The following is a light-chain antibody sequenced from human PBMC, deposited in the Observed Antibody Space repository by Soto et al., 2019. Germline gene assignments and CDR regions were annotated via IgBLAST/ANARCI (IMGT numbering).Light chain of an antibody. CDR1: QGIGDT. CDR2: GAF. J-gene: IGKJ5*01. CDR3: QQRNIWPPVT. Sequence: EIVMTQSPATLSVSPGEGVTLSCRASQGIGDTLAWYQQKPGQAPRLLIYGAFNRATGIPARFSGSGSGTDFTLTISSLEPEDSAIYYCQQRNIWPPVTFGQGTRLEIK. V-gene: IGKV3-11*01.